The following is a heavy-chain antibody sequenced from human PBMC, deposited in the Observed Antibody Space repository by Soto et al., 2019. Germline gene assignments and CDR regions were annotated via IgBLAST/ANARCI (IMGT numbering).Heavy chain of an antibody. Sequence: QVQLVQSGAELRRPGSSVTVSCKTSGDTFSKFAFSWVRQAPGQGLEWLGGIIPFLKTPSYAQTFRGRVTITADESTNSVFLELSSLTPDDTAIYFCTRDGEKQMCLSPLAYWGQGTLITVSS. V-gene: IGHV1-69*01. J-gene: IGHJ4*02. CDR3: TRDGEKQMCLSPLAY. CDR2: IIPFLKTP. D-gene: IGHD2-21*01. CDR1: GDTFSKFA.